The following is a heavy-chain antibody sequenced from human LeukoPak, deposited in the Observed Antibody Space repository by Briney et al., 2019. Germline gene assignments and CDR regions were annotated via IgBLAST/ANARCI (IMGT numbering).Heavy chain of an antibody. CDR2: ISGSGGST. V-gene: IGHV3-23*01. Sequence: GGSLRLSCAASGFPFSSYAMSWVRQAPGKGLEWVSAISGSGGSTYYADSVKGRFTITRDNSKNTLYLQMNSLRAEDTAVYYCAKNAAGGSSGYFFFDDWGLGTLVTVSS. CDR1: GFPFSSYA. D-gene: IGHD3-22*01. CDR3: AKNAAGGSSGYFFFDD. J-gene: IGHJ4*02.